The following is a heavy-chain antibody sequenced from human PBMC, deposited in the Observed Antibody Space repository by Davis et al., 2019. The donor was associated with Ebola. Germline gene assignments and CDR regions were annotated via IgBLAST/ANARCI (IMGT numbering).Heavy chain of an antibody. D-gene: IGHD2-8*02. CDR1: GFTFSSYA. CDR3: VRGYWNFDQ. Sequence: GESLKISCAASGFTFSSYAMHWVRQAPGKELEWVAVISYDGSNKYYADSVKGRFTISRDNSKNTLYLQMNSLRAEDTAVYYCVRGYWNFDQWGQGSLVTVSS. CDR2: ISYDGSNK. J-gene: IGHJ4*02. V-gene: IGHV3-30*04.